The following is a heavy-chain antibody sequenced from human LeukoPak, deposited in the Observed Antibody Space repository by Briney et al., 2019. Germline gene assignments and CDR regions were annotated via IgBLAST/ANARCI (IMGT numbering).Heavy chain of an antibody. J-gene: IGHJ4*02. V-gene: IGHV3-33*01. D-gene: IGHD3-22*01. CDR2: IWYDGSNK. CDR1: GFTFSSYG. CDR3: ARGRLPRNYYDSSGFDY. Sequence: PGGSLRLSCAASGFTFSSYGMHWVRQAPGKGLEWVAVIWYDGSNKYYADSVKGRFTISRDNSKNTLYLQMNSLRAEDTAVYYCARGRLPRNYYDSSGFDYWGQGTLVTVSS.